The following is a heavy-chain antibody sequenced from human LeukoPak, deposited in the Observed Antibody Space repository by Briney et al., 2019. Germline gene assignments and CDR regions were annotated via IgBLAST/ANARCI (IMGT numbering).Heavy chain of an antibody. D-gene: IGHD3-22*01. Sequence: HSETLSLTCTVSGGSISSGSYYWSWIRQPAGKGLEWIGRIYTSGSTNYNPSLKSRVTISVDTSKDQFSLKLSPVTAADTAVYYCASGAAPPDYYDSSGSYFQHWGQGTLVTVSS. J-gene: IGHJ1*01. V-gene: IGHV4-61*02. CDR1: GGSISSGSYY. CDR2: IYTSGST. CDR3: ASGAAPPDYYDSSGSYFQH.